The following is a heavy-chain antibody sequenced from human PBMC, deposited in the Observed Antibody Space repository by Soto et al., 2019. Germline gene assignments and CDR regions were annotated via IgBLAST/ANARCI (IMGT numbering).Heavy chain of an antibody. CDR2: IYYSGST. CDR1: GGSVSSGSYY. J-gene: IGHJ5*02. CDR3: ARESPFDP. V-gene: IGHV4-61*01. Sequence: TSETLSLTCTVSGGSVSSGSYYWSWIRQPPGKGLEWIGYIYYSGSTNYNPSLKSRVTTSVDTSKNQFSLKLSSVTAEDTAVYYCARESPFDPWGQGTLVTVSS.